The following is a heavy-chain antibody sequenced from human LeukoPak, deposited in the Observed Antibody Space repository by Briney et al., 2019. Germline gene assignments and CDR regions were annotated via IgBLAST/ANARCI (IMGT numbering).Heavy chain of an antibody. Sequence: SVKVSCKASGGTFSSYAISWVRQAPGQGLEWMGGIIPIFGTANYAQKFQGRVTITVDESTSTAYMELSSLRSEDTAVYYCASAVTYYYDSSGPPRFDYWGQGTLVTVSS. CDR2: IIPIFGTA. D-gene: IGHD3-22*01. CDR3: ASAVTYYYDSSGPPRFDY. CDR1: GGTFSSYA. J-gene: IGHJ4*02. V-gene: IGHV1-69*13.